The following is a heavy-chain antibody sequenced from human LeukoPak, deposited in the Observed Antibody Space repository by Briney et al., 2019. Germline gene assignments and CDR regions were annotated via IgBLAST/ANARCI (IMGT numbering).Heavy chain of an antibody. CDR2: ISSSGSTI. D-gene: IGHD3-10*01. V-gene: IGHV3-48*03. CDR1: GFTFSSYE. J-gene: IGHJ5*02. CDR3: ARLITMVRGAENWFDP. Sequence: GGSLRLSCAASGFTFSSYEMNWVRQAPGKGLEWVSYISSSGSTIYYADSVKGRFTISRDNAKNSLYLQMNSLRAEDTAVYYCARLITMVRGAENWFDPWGQGTLVTVSS.